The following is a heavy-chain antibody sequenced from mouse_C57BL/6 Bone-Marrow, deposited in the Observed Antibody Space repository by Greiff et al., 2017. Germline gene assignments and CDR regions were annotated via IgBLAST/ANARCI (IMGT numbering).Heavy chain of an antibody. J-gene: IGHJ3*01. CDR1: GYTFTSYW. CDR3: ARAWEAF. V-gene: IGHV1-69*01. Sequence: VQLQQPGAELVMPGASVKLSCKASGYTFTSYWMHWVKQRPGQGLEWIGEIDPSDSYTNYNQKFKGKSTLTVDKSSSTAYMQLSSLTSEDSAVYCCARAWEAFGDQGTRVTVTA. D-gene: IGHD4-1*01. CDR2: IDPSDSYT.